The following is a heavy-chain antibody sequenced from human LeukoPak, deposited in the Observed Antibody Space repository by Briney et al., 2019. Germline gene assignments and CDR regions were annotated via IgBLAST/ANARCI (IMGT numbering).Heavy chain of an antibody. CDR2: IYYSGST. CDR1: GVSISSGDYY. V-gene: IGHV4-30-4*01. CDR3: ASYSAVAFQYYFDY. Sequence: LQTLSLNCTVSGVSISSGDYYWRWIRQPPGKGLEWIGYIYYSGSTYYNPSLKSRVTISVDTSKNQFSLKLSSVTAADTAVYYCASYSAVAFQYYFDYWGQGTLVTVSS. J-gene: IGHJ4*02. D-gene: IGHD5-18*01.